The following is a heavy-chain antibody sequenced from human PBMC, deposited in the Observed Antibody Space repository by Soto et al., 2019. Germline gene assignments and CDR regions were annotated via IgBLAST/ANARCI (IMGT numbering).Heavy chain of an antibody. Sequence: GESLKISCKGSGYSFSNYWIAWVRQMPGKGLEWMGIIYPGDSDTRYSPSFQGQVTISVDKSISTAYLQWSSLKASDTTIYYCARHFYDYLDYWGQGILVTVSS. CDR3: ARHFYDYLDY. CDR1: GYSFSNYW. D-gene: IGHD3-16*01. V-gene: IGHV5-51*01. J-gene: IGHJ4*02. CDR2: IYPGDSDT.